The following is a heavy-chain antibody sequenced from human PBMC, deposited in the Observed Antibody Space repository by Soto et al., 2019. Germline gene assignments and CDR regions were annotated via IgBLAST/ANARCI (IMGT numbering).Heavy chain of an antibody. D-gene: IGHD3-22*01. CDR1: GGSISSGDYY. Sequence: PWEPLSLTCTVSGGSISSGDYYWRWIRQPPGKGLEWIGDIYYSGSTYYNPSLKSRVTISVDRSKNQFSLKLSSVTAADTAVYYCARGSYDSSEIDYWGQGTLVTVSS. CDR2: IYYSGST. CDR3: ARGSYDSSEIDY. V-gene: IGHV4-30-4*08. J-gene: IGHJ4*02.